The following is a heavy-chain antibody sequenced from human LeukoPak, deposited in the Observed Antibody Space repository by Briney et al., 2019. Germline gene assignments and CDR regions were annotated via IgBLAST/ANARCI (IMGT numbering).Heavy chain of an antibody. Sequence: SGGSLRLSCAASGFTFSGSAMHWVRQASGKGLEWVGRIRSKANSYAAAYAASVKGRFTISRDDSKNTAYLQMNSLKTEDTAVYYCTRRMTTVLYYMDVWGKGTTVTISS. J-gene: IGHJ6*03. CDR3: TRRMTTVLYYMDV. D-gene: IGHD4-17*01. V-gene: IGHV3-73*01. CDR1: GFTFSGSA. CDR2: IRSKANSYAA.